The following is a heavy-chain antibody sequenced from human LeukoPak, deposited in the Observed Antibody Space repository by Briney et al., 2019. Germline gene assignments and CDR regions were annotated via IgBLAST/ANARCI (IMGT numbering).Heavy chain of an antibody. CDR1: GGSISSYY. CDR2: IYTSGST. V-gene: IGHV4-4*07. CDR3: ARSLWFGEGRTGFDP. J-gene: IGHJ5*02. Sequence: PSGTLSLTCTVSGGSISSYYWSWIRQPAGKGLEWIGRIYTSGSTNYNPSLKSRVTMSVDTSKNQFSLKLSSVTAADTAVYYCARSLWFGEGRTGFDPWGQGTLVTVSS. D-gene: IGHD3-10*01.